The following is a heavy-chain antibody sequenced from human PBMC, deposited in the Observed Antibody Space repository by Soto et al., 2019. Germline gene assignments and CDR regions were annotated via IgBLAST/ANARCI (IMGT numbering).Heavy chain of an antibody. V-gene: IGHV3-21*01. CDR1: GFTFSSYS. Sequence: EVQLVESGGGLVKPGGSLRLSCAASGFTFSSYSMNWVRQAPGKGLEWVSSISSSSSYIYYADSVKGRFTISRDNAKNSLYLQMNSLRPEDTAVYYCARASYGSGSSPTFDYWGQGTLVTVSS. J-gene: IGHJ4*02. CDR2: ISSSSSYI. D-gene: IGHD3-10*01. CDR3: ARASYGSGSSPTFDY.